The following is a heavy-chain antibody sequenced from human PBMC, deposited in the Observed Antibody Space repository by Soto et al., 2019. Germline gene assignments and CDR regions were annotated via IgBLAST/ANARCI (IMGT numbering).Heavy chain of an antibody. CDR2: IRSKAYGGTT. D-gene: IGHD2-2*01. V-gene: IGHV3-49*03. Sequence: GGSLRLSCTASRFTFGDYAMSWFRQAPGKGLEWVGFIRSKAYGGTTEYAASVKGRFTISRDDSKSIAYLQMNSLKTEDTAVYYCTRSWIGYCSSTSCSNFDIWGQGTMVTVSS. CDR3: TRSWIGYCSSTSCSNFDI. CDR1: RFTFGDYA. J-gene: IGHJ3*02.